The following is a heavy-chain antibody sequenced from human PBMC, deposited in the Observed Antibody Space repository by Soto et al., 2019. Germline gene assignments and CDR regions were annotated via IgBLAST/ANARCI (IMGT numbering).Heavy chain of an antibody. D-gene: IGHD2-21*02. Sequence: EVELLESGGGLAQPGGSLRLSCAASGFTFSSYAMSWVRQAPGKGLEWVSAISGSGGSTYYADSVKGRFTISRDNSKNTLYLQMNSLRAEDTAVYYCAKGGAAVVTAKADYWGQGTLVTVSS. CDR2: ISGSGGST. J-gene: IGHJ4*02. CDR1: GFTFSSYA. V-gene: IGHV3-23*01. CDR3: AKGGAAVVTAKADY.